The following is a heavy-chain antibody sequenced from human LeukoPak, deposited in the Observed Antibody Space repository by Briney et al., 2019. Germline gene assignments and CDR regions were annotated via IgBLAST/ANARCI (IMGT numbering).Heavy chain of an antibody. J-gene: IGHJ5*02. Sequence: SETLSLTCTVSGGSIGSYYWTWIRQPPGKGLEWIGYIYYSGSTNYNPSLKSRVTISVDTSKNQFSLKLSSATAADTAVYYCARLLYYYGSGSYLGWFDPWGQGTLVTVSS. D-gene: IGHD3-10*01. CDR2: IYYSGST. CDR3: ARLLYYYGSGSYLGWFDP. CDR1: GGSIGSYY. V-gene: IGHV4-59*08.